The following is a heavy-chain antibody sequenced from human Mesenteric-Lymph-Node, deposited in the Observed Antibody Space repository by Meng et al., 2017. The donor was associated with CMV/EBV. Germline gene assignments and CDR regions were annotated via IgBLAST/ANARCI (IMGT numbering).Heavy chain of an antibody. Sequence: GESLKISCAASGFTFSSYEMNWVRQAPGKGLEWVAVISYDGSNKYYADSVKGRFTISRDNSKNTLYLQMNSLRAEDTAVYYCARDLAGWGQGTLVTVSS. CDR2: ISYDGSNK. CDR1: GFTFSSYE. J-gene: IGHJ4*02. V-gene: IGHV3-30-3*01. D-gene: IGHD6-25*01. CDR3: ARDLAG.